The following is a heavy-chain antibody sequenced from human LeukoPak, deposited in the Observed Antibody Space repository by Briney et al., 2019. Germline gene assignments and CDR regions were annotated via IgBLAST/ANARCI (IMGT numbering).Heavy chain of an antibody. CDR1: GGTFSSYA. Sequence: SVKVSCKASGGTFSSYAISWVRQAPGQGLEWMGGIIPIFGTANYAQKFQGRVTITADESTSTAYMELSSLRSEDTALYYCARDSSSWYGSYYYYGMDVWGQGTTVTVSS. J-gene: IGHJ6*02. V-gene: IGHV1-69*13. CDR3: ARDSSSWYGSYYYYGMDV. D-gene: IGHD6-13*01. CDR2: IIPIFGTA.